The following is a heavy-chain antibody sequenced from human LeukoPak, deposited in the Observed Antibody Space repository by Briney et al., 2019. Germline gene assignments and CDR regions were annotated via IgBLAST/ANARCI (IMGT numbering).Heavy chain of an antibody. CDR3: ARGVYDYVWGSFDY. CDR2: INPYSGGT. D-gene: IGHD3-16*01. CDR1: GYTFTGYY. V-gene: IGHV1-2*02. J-gene: IGHJ4*02. Sequence: ASVKVSCKASGYTFTGYYMHWVRQAPGQGLEWMGWINPYSGGTNYAQKFQGRVTMTRDTSISTAYMELSRLRSDDTAVYYCARGVYDYVWGSFDYWGQGTLVTVSS.